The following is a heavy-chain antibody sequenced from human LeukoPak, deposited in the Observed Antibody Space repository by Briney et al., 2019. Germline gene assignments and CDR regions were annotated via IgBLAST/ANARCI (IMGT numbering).Heavy chain of an antibody. CDR2: IIPILGIA. V-gene: IGHV1-69*04. CDR1: GGTFSSYA. J-gene: IGHJ4*02. D-gene: IGHD3-10*01. Sequence: SVKVSCKASGGTFSSYAISWVRQAPGQGLEWMGRIIPILGIANYAQKFQGRVTITADKSTSTAYMELSSLRSEDTAVYYCARSALKYYSSGSYFWGQGTLVTVSS. CDR3: ARSALKYYSSGSYF.